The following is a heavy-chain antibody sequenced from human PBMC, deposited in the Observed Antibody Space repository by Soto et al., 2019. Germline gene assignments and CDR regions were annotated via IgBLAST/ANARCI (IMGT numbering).Heavy chain of an antibody. V-gene: IGHV3-15*01. CDR3: TTYSVEEATVYEH. J-gene: IGHJ4*02. Sequence: PGGSLILSCVASGFTFSNEWMSWVRQAPGKGLEWVGRIKSREDGGATNYATTVKGRFSISRDDSKNTMYIQLKNLKTEATAVYYWTTYSVEEATVYEHWGQGTLVTVAS. CDR2: IKSREDGGAT. D-gene: IGHD1-1*01. CDR1: GFTFSNEW.